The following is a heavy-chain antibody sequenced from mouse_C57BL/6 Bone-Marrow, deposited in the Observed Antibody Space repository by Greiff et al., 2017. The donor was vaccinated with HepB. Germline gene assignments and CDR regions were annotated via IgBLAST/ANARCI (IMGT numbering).Heavy chain of an antibody. CDR2: FYPGSGSI. CDR3: ARHSRITTVVATRYFDV. CDR1: GYTFTEYT. V-gene: IGHV1-62-2*01. Sequence: QVQLKESGAELVKPGASVKLSCKASGYTFTEYTIHWVKQRSGQGLEWIGWFYPGSGSIKYNEKFKDKATLTADKSSSTVYMELSRLTSEDSAVYFCARHSRITTVVATRYFDVWGTGTTVTVSS. J-gene: IGHJ1*03. D-gene: IGHD1-1*01.